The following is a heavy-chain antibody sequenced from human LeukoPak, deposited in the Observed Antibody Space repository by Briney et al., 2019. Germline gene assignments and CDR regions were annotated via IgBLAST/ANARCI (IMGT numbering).Heavy chain of an antibody. D-gene: IGHD1-26*01. Sequence: SETLSLTCTVSGVSFSSYYWSWIRQPPGKGLEWIGDIYCSGSTNYNPSLKSRVTISVDASKNQFTLKLSSVTAADTAVYYCAGVEELPQDFDIWGQGTMVTVSS. V-gene: IGHV4-59*01. J-gene: IGHJ3*02. CDR2: IYCSGST. CDR1: GVSFSSYY. CDR3: AGVEELPQDFDI.